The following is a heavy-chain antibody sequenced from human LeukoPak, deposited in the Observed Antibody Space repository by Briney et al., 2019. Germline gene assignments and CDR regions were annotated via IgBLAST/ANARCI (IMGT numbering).Heavy chain of an antibody. J-gene: IGHJ4*02. CDR1: GFTFSTYA. Sequence: PGGSLRLSCAASGFTFSTYAMGGVRQAPGMGLEWVSAISGSGDTTYYADSVKGRFTISRDNSRDTLFLQMSSLRVEDTAVYYCVKDPGSGWYVLYWGQGTLVTVSS. CDR2: ISGSGDTT. D-gene: IGHD6-19*01. CDR3: VKDPGSGWYVLY. V-gene: IGHV3-23*01.